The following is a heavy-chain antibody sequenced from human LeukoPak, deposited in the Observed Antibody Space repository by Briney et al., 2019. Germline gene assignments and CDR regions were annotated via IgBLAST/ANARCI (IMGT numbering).Heavy chain of an antibody. CDR3: AREVIDPDGGGFYFYYMDV. D-gene: IGHD3-16*01. CDR1: GGSISSGGYY. CDR2: IYYRGST. V-gene: IGHV4-31*03. Sequence: SETLSLTCTVSGGSISSGGYYWTWIRQHPGKGLEWIGYIYYRGSTCYNPSLKSRVTISVDTSKNQFSLKLSFVTAADTALYYCAREVIDPDGGGFYFYYMDVWGKGTTVTVSS. J-gene: IGHJ6*03.